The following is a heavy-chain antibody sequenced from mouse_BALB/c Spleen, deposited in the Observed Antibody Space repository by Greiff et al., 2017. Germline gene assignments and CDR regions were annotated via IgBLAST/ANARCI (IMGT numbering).Heavy chain of an antibody. CDR1: GFTFSSYT. Sequence: EVMLVESGGGLVQPGGSLKLSCAASGFTFSSYTMSWVRQTPEKRLEWVAYISNGGGSTYYPDTVKGRFTISRDNAKNTLYLQMSSLKSEDTATYYCARHLYDNYMAWFAYWGQGTLVTVSA. D-gene: IGHD2-1*01. CDR3: ARHLYDNYMAWFAY. V-gene: IGHV5-12-2*01. J-gene: IGHJ3*01. CDR2: ISNGGGST.